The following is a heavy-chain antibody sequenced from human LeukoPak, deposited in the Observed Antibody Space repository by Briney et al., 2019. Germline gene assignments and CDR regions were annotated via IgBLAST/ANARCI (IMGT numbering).Heavy chain of an antibody. Sequence: PSQTLSLTCTVSGGSISSGDYYWSWIRQPPGKGLEWIGYIYYSGSTNYNPSLKSRVTISVDTSKNQFSLKLSSVTAADTAVYYCARVTAAAGQEAFDIWGQGTMVTVSS. J-gene: IGHJ3*02. CDR2: IYYSGST. CDR1: GGSISSGDYY. D-gene: IGHD6-13*01. CDR3: ARVTAAAGQEAFDI. V-gene: IGHV4-61*08.